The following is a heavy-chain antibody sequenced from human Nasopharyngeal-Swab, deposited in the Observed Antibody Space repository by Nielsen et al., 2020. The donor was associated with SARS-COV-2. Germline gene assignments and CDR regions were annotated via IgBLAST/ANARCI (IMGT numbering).Heavy chain of an antibody. J-gene: IGHJ4*01. V-gene: IGHV1-18*01. CDR1: GYTFTSYG. D-gene: IGHD3-3*01. Sequence: ASVKVSCKASGYTFTSYGISWVRQAPGQGLEWMGWSSAYNGNTNYAQKLQGRVTMTTDTSTSTAYMELRSLRSADTAVYYCARDDSSNYVFWSCYYTSFDYWGYGTLVNVPS. CDR2: SSAYNGNT. CDR3: ARDDSSNYVFWSCYYTSFDY.